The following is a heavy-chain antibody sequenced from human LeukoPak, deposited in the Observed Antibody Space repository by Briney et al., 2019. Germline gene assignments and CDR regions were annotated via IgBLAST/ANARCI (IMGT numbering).Heavy chain of an antibody. CDR2: ISGSSSYI. CDR1: GFTYSSYS. CDR3: ARDLADY. J-gene: IGHJ4*02. Sequence: GGSLRLSCAASGFTYSSYSMTWVRQAPGKGLEWVSSISGSSSYIDYVDSVKGRFTISRDNAKNSLHLQLNSLRAEDTAVYYCARDLADYWGQGTLVTVSS. D-gene: IGHD3-16*01. V-gene: IGHV3-21*01.